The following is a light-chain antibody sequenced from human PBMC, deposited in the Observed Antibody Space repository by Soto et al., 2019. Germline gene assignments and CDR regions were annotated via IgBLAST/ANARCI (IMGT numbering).Light chain of an antibody. J-gene: IGLJ2*01. CDR3: VAWDDRLNGRV. Sequence: QAVVTQPPSASGTPGQRVTISCSGSRSNIGSNTVNWYQQLPGTAPKLLIYSNNQRPSGVPDRFSGSKSGTSASLAISGLQSEDEADYYCVAWDDRLNGRVFGGGTKLTVL. CDR1: RSNIGSNT. CDR2: SNN. V-gene: IGLV1-44*01.